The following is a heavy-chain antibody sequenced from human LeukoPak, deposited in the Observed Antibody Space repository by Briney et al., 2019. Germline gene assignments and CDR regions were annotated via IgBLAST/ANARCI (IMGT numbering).Heavy chain of an antibody. CDR1: VYTFSDYY. Sequence: ASVKVSCKPSVYTFSDYYLHWVRQAPGQGPEWMGWINPNSGGTNYAQNFQGRVTLTRDTSISTAYMELSGLRSDDTAVYYCARDPSTSYYLDSWGRGTQVTVSS. CDR3: ARDPSTSYYLDS. CDR2: INPNSGGT. J-gene: IGHJ4*02. D-gene: IGHD6-6*01. V-gene: IGHV1-2*02.